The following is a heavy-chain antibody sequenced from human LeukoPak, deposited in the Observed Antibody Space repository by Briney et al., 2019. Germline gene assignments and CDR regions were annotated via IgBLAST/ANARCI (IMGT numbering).Heavy chain of an antibody. Sequence: GGSLRLSCAASGFTFSRYWMSWVRQAPGKGLEWVSVISGRGGSTYYADSVKGRFTISRDNSKNTLYLQMNSLRAEDTAVYYCAKEIYGDSTGGRFHHWGQGTLVIVSS. CDR2: ISGRGGST. CDR1: GFTFSRYW. V-gene: IGHV3-23*01. J-gene: IGHJ1*01. CDR3: AKEIYGDSTGGRFHH. D-gene: IGHD4-17*01.